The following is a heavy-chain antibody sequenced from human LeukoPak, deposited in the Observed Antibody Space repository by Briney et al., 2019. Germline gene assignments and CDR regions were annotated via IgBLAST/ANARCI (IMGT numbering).Heavy chain of an antibody. CDR3: ASQTYPSGWYEPLYFDY. CDR2: ISWNSGSI. D-gene: IGHD6-19*01. Sequence: GGSLRLSCAASGFTFDDYAMHWVRQAPGKGLEWVSGISWNSGSIGYADSVKGRFTISRDNAKNSLYLQMNSLRAEDTAVYYCASQTYPSGWYEPLYFDYWGQGTLVTVSS. V-gene: IGHV3-9*01. CDR1: GFTFDDYA. J-gene: IGHJ4*02.